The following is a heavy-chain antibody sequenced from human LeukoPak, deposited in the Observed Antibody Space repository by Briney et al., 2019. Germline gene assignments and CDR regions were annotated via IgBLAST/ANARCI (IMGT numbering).Heavy chain of an antibody. J-gene: IGHJ4*02. D-gene: IGHD6-19*01. CDR2: INHSGST. V-gene: IGHV4-39*07. Sequence: PSETLSLTCIVSGGSISSTSYYWSWIRQPPGKGLEWIGEINHSGSTNYNPSLKSRVTISVDTSKNQFSLKLSSVTAADTAVYYCARGAGYSSGWSFDYWGQGTLVTVSS. CDR3: ARGAGYSSGWSFDY. CDR1: GGSISSTSYY.